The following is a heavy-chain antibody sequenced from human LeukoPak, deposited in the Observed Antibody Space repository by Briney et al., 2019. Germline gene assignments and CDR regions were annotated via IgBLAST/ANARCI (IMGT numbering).Heavy chain of an antibody. Sequence: GGSLRLSCAASGFTFSSYAMSWVRQAPGKGLEWVSGISGSGGNTYYADSVKGRFTISRDNSKNTLYLQMNSLRAEDTAVYYCAKGFYDNSASGVFDIWGQGTMVTVSS. D-gene: IGHD3-22*01. CDR1: GFTFSSYA. CDR2: ISGSGGNT. V-gene: IGHV3-23*01. CDR3: AKGFYDNSASGVFDI. J-gene: IGHJ3*02.